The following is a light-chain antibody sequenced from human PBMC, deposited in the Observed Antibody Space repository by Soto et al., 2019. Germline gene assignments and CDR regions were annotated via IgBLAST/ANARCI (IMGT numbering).Light chain of an antibody. V-gene: IGKV3-20*01. CDR3: HRSVNVWP. Sequence: LSPGERRTVGGWASQSVSDSYLAWYQQKPGQPPRLLIYGASSRATGIPDRFSGSGSGTDFSLTIRRLEPDDLAVYYCHRSVNVWPFGQGTIVAI. J-gene: IGKJ1*01. CDR2: GAS. CDR1: QSVSDSY.